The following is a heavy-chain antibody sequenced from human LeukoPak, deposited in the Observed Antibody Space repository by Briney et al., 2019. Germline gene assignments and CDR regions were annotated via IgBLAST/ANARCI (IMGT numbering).Heavy chain of an antibody. CDR2: TSGSGGTT. CDR1: GFTFSSYA. V-gene: IGHV3-23*01. Sequence: GGSLRLSCAASGFTFSSYAMSWVRQAPGKGLEWVSLTSGSGGTTYYADSVKGRFTISRDDAKNSLYLQMDSLRAEDTAVYFCAGDTAKDYWGQGTLVTVSS. J-gene: IGHJ4*02. CDR3: AGDTAKDY.